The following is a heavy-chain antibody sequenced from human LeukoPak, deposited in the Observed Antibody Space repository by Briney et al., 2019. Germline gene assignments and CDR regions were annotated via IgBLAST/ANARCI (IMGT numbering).Heavy chain of an antibody. J-gene: IGHJ6*03. Sequence: SETLSLTCTVSGGSISRGSYYWNWIRQPAGKGLEWIGRIYTSGSTNYKPSLKSRVTISVDTSKNQFSLKLSSVTAADTAVYYCARGVGYYGSGSYNYMDVWGKGTTVTISS. V-gene: IGHV4-61*02. CDR2: IYTSGST. CDR3: ARGVGYYGSGSYNYMDV. D-gene: IGHD3-10*01. CDR1: GGSISRGSYY.